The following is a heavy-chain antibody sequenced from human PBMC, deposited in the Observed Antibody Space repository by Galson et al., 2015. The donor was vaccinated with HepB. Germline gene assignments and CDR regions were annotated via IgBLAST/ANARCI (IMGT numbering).Heavy chain of an antibody. CDR2: TYYRSKWYN. V-gene: IGHV6-1*01. CDR3: ARGVGATGFGY. Sequence: CAISGDSVSSNSAAWNWIRRSPSRGLEWLGRTYYRSKWYNEYAVSVKSRLTINPDPSKNQFSLQLNSVSPEDTAFYYCARGVGATGFGYWGQGTLVTVSS. J-gene: IGHJ4*01. D-gene: IGHD1-26*01. CDR1: GDSVSSNSAA.